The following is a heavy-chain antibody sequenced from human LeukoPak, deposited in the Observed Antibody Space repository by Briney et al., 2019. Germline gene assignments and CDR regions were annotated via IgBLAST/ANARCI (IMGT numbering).Heavy chain of an antibody. CDR1: GGSFSGNY. V-gene: IGHV4-34*01. CDR3: ARHQRDYSNSYYYYGMDV. J-gene: IGHJ6*02. D-gene: IGHD4-11*01. Sequence: PSETLSLTCAVYGGSFSGNYWNWIRQPPGKGLEWIGEINHSGSTNYNPSLKSRVTISVDTSKNQFSLKVSSVTAADTAVYYCARHQRDYSNSYYYYGMDVWGQGTTVAVSS. CDR2: INHSGST.